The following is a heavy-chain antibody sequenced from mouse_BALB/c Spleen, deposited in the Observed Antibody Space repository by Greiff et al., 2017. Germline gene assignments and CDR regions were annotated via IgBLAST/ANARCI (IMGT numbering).Heavy chain of an antibody. J-gene: IGHJ3*01. Sequence: QVQLKQSGAELMKPGASVKISCKASGYAFSSYWMNWVKQRPGQGLEWIGQIYPGDGDTNYNGKFKGKATLTADKSSSTAYMQLSSLTSEDSAVYFCAPIYYDYDPWFAYWGQGTLVTVSA. CDR2: IYPGDGDT. D-gene: IGHD2-4*01. V-gene: IGHV1-80*01. CDR1: GYAFSSYW. CDR3: APIYYDYDPWFAY.